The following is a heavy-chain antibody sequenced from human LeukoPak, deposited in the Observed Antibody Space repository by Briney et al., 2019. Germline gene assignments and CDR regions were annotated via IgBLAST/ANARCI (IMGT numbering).Heavy chain of an antibody. CDR3: ARGDSGYDYDYYMDV. V-gene: IGHV4-39*07. J-gene: IGHJ6*03. D-gene: IGHD5-12*01. Sequence: RASETLSLTCTVSGGSISSSSYYWGWIRQPPGKGLEWIGSIYYSGSTYYNPSLNSRVTISVDTSKNQFSLKLSSVTAADTAVYYCARGDSGYDYDYYMDVWGKGTTVTVSS. CDR2: IYYSGST. CDR1: GGSISSSSYY.